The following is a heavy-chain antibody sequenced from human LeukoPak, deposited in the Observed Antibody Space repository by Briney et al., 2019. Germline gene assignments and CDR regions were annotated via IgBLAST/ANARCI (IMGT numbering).Heavy chain of an antibody. V-gene: IGHV4-34*01. J-gene: IGHJ6*02. D-gene: IGHD2-21*02. CDR1: GGSFSGYY. Sequence: ASETLSLTCAVYGGSFSGYYWSWIRQPPGKGLEWIGEINHSGSTNYNPSLKSRVTISVDTSKNQFSLKPSSVTAADTAVYYCARGRGRRGAYCGGDCYSSYYYYGMDVWGQGTTVTVSS. CDR2: INHSGST. CDR3: ARGRGRRGAYCGGDCYSSYYYYGMDV.